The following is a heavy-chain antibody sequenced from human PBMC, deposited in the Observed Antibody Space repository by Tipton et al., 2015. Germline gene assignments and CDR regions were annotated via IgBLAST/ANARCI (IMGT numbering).Heavy chain of an antibody. D-gene: IGHD3-22*01. J-gene: IGHJ4*02. CDR1: GYRFTSYW. Sequence: QLVQSGAEVKKPGESLKISCKSSGYRFTSYWIAWVRQMPGKGLEWMGIFHPGDSGTRYSPSFQGRVSFSGDKSLNTAYLHWSSLKASDTAMYYCARLYYYDSRGFDYWGQGTLVTVSS. V-gene: IGHV5-51*03. CDR3: ARLYYYDSRGFDY. CDR2: FHPGDSGT.